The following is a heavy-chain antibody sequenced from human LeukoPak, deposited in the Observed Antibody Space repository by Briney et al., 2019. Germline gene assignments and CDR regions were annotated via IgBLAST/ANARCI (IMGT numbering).Heavy chain of an antibody. CDR1: GFTFSSYG. J-gene: IGHJ4*02. CDR2: IRYDGSNK. CDR3: ARPYSGSYYFYY. V-gene: IGHV3-30*02. D-gene: IGHD1-26*01. Sequence: VGSLRLSCAASGFTFSSYGMHWVRQAPGKGLEWVAFIRYDGSNKYYADSVKGRFTISRDNSKNTLYLQMNSLRAEDTAVYYCARPYSGSYYFYYWAQGTLVTVSS.